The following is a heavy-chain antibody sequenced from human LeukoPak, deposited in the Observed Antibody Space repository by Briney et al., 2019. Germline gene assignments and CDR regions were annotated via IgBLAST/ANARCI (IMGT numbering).Heavy chain of an antibody. V-gene: IGHV3-30*02. D-gene: IGHD3-10*01. J-gene: IGHJ4*02. Sequence: TGGSLRLSCAASGFTFSSYGMHWVRQAPGKGLEWVAFIRYDGSNKYYADSVKGRFTISRDNSKNTLYLQMNSLRAEDTAVYYCARADYYGSGNYYTSDYWGQGTLVTVSS. CDR3: ARADYYGSGNYYTSDY. CDR2: IRYDGSNK. CDR1: GFTFSSYG.